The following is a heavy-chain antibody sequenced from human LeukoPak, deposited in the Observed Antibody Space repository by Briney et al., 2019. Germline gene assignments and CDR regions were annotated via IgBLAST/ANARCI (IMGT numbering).Heavy chain of an antibody. CDR3: TTSPEPEEPAAMGLGGTGWFDP. Sequence: PGGSLRLSCAASGFTFSNAWMSWVRQAPGKGLEWVGRIKSKTDGGTTDYAAPVKGRFTISRDDSKNTLYLQMNSLKTEDTAVSYCTTSPEPEEPAAMGLGGTGWFDPWGQGTLVTVSS. CDR1: GFTFSNAW. J-gene: IGHJ5*02. V-gene: IGHV3-15*01. D-gene: IGHD2-2*01. CDR2: IKSKTDGGTT.